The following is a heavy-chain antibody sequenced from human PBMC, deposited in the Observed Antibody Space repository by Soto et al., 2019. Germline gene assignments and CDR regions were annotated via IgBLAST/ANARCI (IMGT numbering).Heavy chain of an antibody. J-gene: IGHJ4*02. CDR2: ITGSGVNT. Sequence: QPGGSLRLSFAASGFTFSTYVMSWVRQAPGEGLEWVSTITGSGVNTFYADSVKGRFTISRDNSRNTLYLHMNSLRAEDTAVYHCAKSLGPNYFDHWGQGTLVTVSS. V-gene: IGHV3-23*01. CDR3: AKSLGPNYFDH. CDR1: GFTFSTYV.